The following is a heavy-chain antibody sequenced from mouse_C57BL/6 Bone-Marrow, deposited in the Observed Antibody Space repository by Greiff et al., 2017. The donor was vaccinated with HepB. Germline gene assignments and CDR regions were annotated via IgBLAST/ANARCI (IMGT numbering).Heavy chain of an antibody. Sequence: EVQLQQSGAELVRPGASVKFSCTASGFNIKDAYMHWVKQMPEQGLEWFGRIDPEYGDTEYASKFQGKVTITADTSSNTAYLQLSSLTSEDTAVYYCTTGGHYYFDYWGQGTALAVSS. CDR2: IDPEYGDT. D-gene: IGHD2-13*01. J-gene: IGHJ2*01. CDR1: GFNIKDAY. CDR3: TTGGHYYFDY. V-gene: IGHV14-4*01.